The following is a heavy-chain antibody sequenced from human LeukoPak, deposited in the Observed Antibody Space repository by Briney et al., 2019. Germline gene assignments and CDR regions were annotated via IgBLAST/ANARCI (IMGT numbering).Heavy chain of an antibody. CDR2: IYSGGNT. J-gene: IGHJ6*03. CDR3: ARVGPWVNPDYHYYYMDV. CDR1: GFTVSSNS. Sequence: PGGSLRLSCTVSGFTVSSNSWSWVRQAPGKGLEWVSFIYSGGNTHYSDSMTGRFTISRDNSKNTLYLQMNSLRAEDTAVYYCARVGPWVNPDYHYYYMDVWGKGTTVTVSS. V-gene: IGHV3-53*05. D-gene: IGHD1-14*01.